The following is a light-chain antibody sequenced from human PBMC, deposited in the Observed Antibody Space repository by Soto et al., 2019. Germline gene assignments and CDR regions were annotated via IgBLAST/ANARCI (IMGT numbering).Light chain of an antibody. CDR1: QSISNW. CDR2: KAS. Sequence: DSQMTQSASTLSACVGDRVIITFRASQSISNWLAWYQQKPGKAPNLLIYKASSLKSGVPSRFSGSGSGTEFTLTISSLQPDDFATYYCQQYDTYWTFGQGTKVDIK. J-gene: IGKJ1*01. CDR3: QQYDTYWT. V-gene: IGKV1-5*03.